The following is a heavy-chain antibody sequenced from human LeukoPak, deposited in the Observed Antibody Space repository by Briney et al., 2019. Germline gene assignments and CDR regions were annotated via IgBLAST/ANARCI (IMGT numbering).Heavy chain of an antibody. D-gene: IGHD6-19*01. CDR3: ARDPNKAVADLHGMDV. Sequence: ASVKVSRKASGGTFSSYAISWVRQAPGQGLEWMGGIIPIFGTANYAQKFQGRVTITADESTSTAYMELSSLRSEDTAVYYCARDPNKAVADLHGMDVWGQGTTVTVSS. V-gene: IGHV1-69*13. J-gene: IGHJ6*02. CDR2: IIPIFGTA. CDR1: GGTFSSYA.